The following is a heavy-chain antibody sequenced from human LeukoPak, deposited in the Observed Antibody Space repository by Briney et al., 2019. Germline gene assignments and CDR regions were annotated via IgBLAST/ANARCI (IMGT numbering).Heavy chain of an antibody. V-gene: IGHV1-46*01. CDR1: GYTFTSYY. CDR3: ATHPPYYYGSGSYLQFDY. Sequence: GASVKVSCKASGYTFTSYYMHWVRQAPGQGLEWMGIINPSGGSTSYAQKFQGRVTMTEDTSTDTAYMELSSLRSEDTAVYYCATHPPYYYGSGSYLQFDYWGQGTLVTVSS. J-gene: IGHJ4*02. CDR2: INPSGGST. D-gene: IGHD3-10*01.